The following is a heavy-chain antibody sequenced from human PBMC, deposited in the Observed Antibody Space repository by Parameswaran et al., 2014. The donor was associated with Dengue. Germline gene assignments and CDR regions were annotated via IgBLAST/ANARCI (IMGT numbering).Heavy chain of an antibody. V-gene: IGHV5-51*01. J-gene: IGHJ5*02. CDR3: ARLTVTNWFDP. CDR2: IYPGDSDT. D-gene: IGHD4-17*01. Sequence: VRQMPGKGLEWMGIIYPGDSDTRYSPSSQGQVTISADKSISTAYLQWSSLKASDTAMYYCARLTVTNWFDPWGQGTLVTVSS.